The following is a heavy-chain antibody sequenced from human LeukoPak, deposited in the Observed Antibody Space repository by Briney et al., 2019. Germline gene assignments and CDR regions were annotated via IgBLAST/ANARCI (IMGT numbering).Heavy chain of an antibody. V-gene: IGHV4-34*01. CDR3: ARGPPTDYYDSSGLYYVFDY. CDR2: INHSGST. D-gene: IGHD3-22*01. Sequence: SETLSLTCAVYGGSFSGYYWSWIRQPPGKGLEGIGEINHSGSTNYNPSLKSRVTISVDTSKNQFSLKLSSVTAADTAVYFCARGPPTDYYDSSGLYYVFDYWGQGTLVTVSS. CDR1: GGSFSGYY. J-gene: IGHJ4*02.